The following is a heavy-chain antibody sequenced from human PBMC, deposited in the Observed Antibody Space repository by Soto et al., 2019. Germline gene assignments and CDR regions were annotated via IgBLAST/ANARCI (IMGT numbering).Heavy chain of an antibody. CDR1: GFTFDDYA. D-gene: IGHD3-3*01. J-gene: IGHJ6*02. V-gene: IGHV3-9*01. CDR2: ISWNSGSI. CDR3: AKELRFLEWLLSCPRYYYDGMDV. Sequence: LRLSCAASGFTFDDYAMHWVRQAPGKGLEWVSGISWNSGSIGYADSVKGRFTISRDNAKNSLYLQMNSLRAEDTAVYYCAKELRFLEWLLSCPRYYYDGMDVWGQGTTVTVSS.